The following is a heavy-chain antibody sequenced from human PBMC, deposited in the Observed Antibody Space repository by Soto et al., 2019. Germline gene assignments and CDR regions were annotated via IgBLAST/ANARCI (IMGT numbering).Heavy chain of an antibody. CDR2: ISYDGSNK. J-gene: IGHJ4*02. D-gene: IGHD1-7*01. CDR1: GFTFSSYA. Sequence: GGSLRLSCAASGFTFSSYAMHWVRQAPGKGLEWVAVISYDGSNKYYADSVKGRFTISRDNSKNTLYLQMNSLRAEDTAVYYCARGDELWGQGTLVTVSS. CDR3: ARGDEL. V-gene: IGHV3-30-3*01.